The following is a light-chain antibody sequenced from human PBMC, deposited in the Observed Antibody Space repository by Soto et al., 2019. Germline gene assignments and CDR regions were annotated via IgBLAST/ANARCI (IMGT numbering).Light chain of an antibody. J-gene: IGKJ4*01. V-gene: IGKV1-12*01. Sequence: DIQMTQSPSPVSASVGDRVTITCRASQAIGYWLAWYQQKPGKAPKLLIYPASNLQSGVPSRFSGSGSGTDFTLTISSLQPEDFVIYYCQQENSFPLTFGGGTKVEIK. CDR3: QQENSFPLT. CDR2: PAS. CDR1: QAIGYW.